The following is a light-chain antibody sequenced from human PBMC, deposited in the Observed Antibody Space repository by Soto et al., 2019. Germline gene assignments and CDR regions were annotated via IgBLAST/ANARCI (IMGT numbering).Light chain of an antibody. Sequence: DIQMTQSPSTLSASVGDRVTITCRASQSISSWLAWYQQKPGKAPKLVIYKASSLESGVPSRFSGSGSGTEFTLTISSLQPDYFATYYCQQYNSYTWTFGQGTTVEIK. CDR3: QQYNSYTWT. CDR2: KAS. J-gene: IGKJ1*01. V-gene: IGKV1-5*03. CDR1: QSISSW.